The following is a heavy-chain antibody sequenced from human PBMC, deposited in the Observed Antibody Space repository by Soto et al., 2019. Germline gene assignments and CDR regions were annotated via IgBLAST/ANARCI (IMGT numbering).Heavy chain of an antibody. CDR2: INHSATT. Sequence: QVQLQQWGAGLLKPSETLSLTCAVYGGSFSGYYWGWIRQPPGMGLEWVGEINHSATTYYNPSLKSRVTISVDTSRNQFSLNLSSVTAADTAVYYCARGLIIGARGRSDLWGRGTLVTVSS. CDR1: GGSFSGYY. V-gene: IGHV4-34*01. J-gene: IGHJ2*01. D-gene: IGHD1-26*01. CDR3: ARGLIIGARGRSDL.